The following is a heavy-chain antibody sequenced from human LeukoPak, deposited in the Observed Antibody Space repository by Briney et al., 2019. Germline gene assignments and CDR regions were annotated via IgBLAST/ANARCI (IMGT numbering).Heavy chain of an antibody. CDR1: GFTFSNYA. CDR2: INSNGGST. J-gene: IGHJ4*02. CDR3: VKVPLRPYYFDY. V-gene: IGHV3-64*05. Sequence: QSGGSLRLSCSASGFTFSNYAMHWVRQAPGKGLEYVSGINSNGGSTYYADSVKGRFTISRDNSKNTLYVQMSSLRAEDTAVYYCVKVPLRPYYFDYWGPGTLVTVSS.